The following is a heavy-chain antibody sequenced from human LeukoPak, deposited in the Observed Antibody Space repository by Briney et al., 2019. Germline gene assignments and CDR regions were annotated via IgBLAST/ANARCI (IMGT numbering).Heavy chain of an antibody. CDR3: ARLGMIQAYSTEDY. D-gene: IGHD6-13*01. CDR2: ISYDGSNK. J-gene: IGHJ4*02. CDR1: GFTFSRYG. Sequence: GGSLRLSCAASGFTFSRYGMHWVRQAPGKGLEWVAVISYDGSNKYYADSVKGRYTISRDNSKNTLYLQTNSLRAEDTAVYYCARLGMIQAYSTEDYWGQGTLVTVSS. V-gene: IGHV3-30*03.